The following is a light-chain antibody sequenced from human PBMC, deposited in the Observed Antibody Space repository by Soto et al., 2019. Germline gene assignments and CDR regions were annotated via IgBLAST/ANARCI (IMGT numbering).Light chain of an antibody. CDR3: QQYNSYFCT. V-gene: IGKV1-5*01. CDR2: DAS. CDR1: QSISSW. J-gene: IGKJ2*01. Sequence: DIQMTQSPSTLSASVGDRVTITCRASQSISSWLAWYQQKPGKAPKLLIYDASSLESGVPSRFSGSGSGTKFSLTFCCLQRDDFATYDCQQYNSYFCTFGQGTNLAFK.